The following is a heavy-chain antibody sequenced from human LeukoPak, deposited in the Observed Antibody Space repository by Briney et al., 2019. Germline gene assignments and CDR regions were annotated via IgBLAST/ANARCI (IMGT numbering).Heavy chain of an antibody. J-gene: IGHJ6*02. CDR3: ARGSRRTTAVRQYYYYGMDV. Sequence: SETLSLTCAVYSVAFSGFYWSWIRQSPGRGLEWIGEIDHSERTNYNPSLKSRVSISVDTSRNHLSLNLTSVTAADTAIYYCARGSRRTTAVRQYYYYGMDVWGQGTTVIVSS. CDR1: SVAFSGFY. D-gene: IGHD6-6*01. CDR2: IDHSERT. V-gene: IGHV4-34*01.